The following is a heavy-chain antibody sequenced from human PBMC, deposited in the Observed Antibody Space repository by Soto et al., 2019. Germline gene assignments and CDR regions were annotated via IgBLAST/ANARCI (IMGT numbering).Heavy chain of an antibody. V-gene: IGHV4-4*02. Sequence: QVQLQESGPGLVKSSGTLSLTCAVSSASIGTTYWWSWVRQPPGKGLEWIGEIYDSGRTNYNPSLKGRVNISVDKSKNQFSLQLRSLTAADTAVYYCARNSFSTSSYNFLDPWGQGALVTVSS. J-gene: IGHJ5*02. D-gene: IGHD6-6*01. CDR2: IYDSGRT. CDR1: SASIGTTYW. CDR3: ARNSFSTSSYNFLDP.